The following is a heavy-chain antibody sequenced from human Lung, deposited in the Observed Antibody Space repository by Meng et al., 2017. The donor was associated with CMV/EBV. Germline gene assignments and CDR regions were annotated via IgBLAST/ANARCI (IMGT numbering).Heavy chain of an antibody. CDR3: ARDLGDGSNYYYFAF. D-gene: IGHD5-24*01. J-gene: IGHJ4*01. Sequence: GESLKISCAASGFTFSIYWMSWVRQAPGKGLEWVANIKQDGSEKYYVDSVEGRFTISRDNAKNSLYLQINSLRAEDAAIYYCARDLGDGSNYYYFAFWGHGTLVXVSS. V-gene: IGHV3-7*01. CDR1: GFTFSIYW. CDR2: IKQDGSEK.